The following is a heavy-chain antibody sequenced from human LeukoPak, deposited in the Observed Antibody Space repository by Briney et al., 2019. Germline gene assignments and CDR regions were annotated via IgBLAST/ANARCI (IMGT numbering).Heavy chain of an antibody. CDR1: GYTFTGYY. CDR2: INPNSGDT. V-gene: IGHV1-2*06. Sequence: ASVKVSCKASGYTFTGYYMHWVRQAPGQGLEWMGRINPNSGDTNYAQKFQGRVTMTRDTAITTAYMELSRLRSDDTAVYYCARAESNNWDGKYYFDYWGQGTLVTVSS. D-gene: IGHD1-1*01. CDR3: ARAESNNWDGKYYFDY. J-gene: IGHJ4*02.